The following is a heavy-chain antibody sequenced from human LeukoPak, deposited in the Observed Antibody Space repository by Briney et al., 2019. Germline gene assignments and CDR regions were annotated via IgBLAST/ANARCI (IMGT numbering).Heavy chain of an antibody. D-gene: IGHD2-2*01. CDR2: IYYSGST. J-gene: IGHJ4*02. CDR3: ARWDIVVVPAAINPGY. V-gene: IGHV4-30-4*01. Sequence: SETLSLTCTVSGGSISSGDYYWSWIRQPPGKGLEWIGYIYYSGSTYYNLSLKSRVTISVDTSKNQFSLKLSSVTAADTAVYYCARWDIVVVPAAINPGYWGQGTLVTVSS. CDR1: GGSISSGDYY.